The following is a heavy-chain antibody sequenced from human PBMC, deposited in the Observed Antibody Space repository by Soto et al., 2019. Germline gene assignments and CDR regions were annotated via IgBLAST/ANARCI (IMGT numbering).Heavy chain of an antibody. Sequence: EVQLVESGGGLVQPGGSLRLSCAASGFTFRSYWMHWVRQAPGKGLVWVSRINGGGSSTSYADSMKGRFTISRDNAKNTLYLQMNSLRAEDTAVYYCARGLVVPAGDAFDIWGQGTMVTVSS. CDR1: GFTFRSYW. D-gene: IGHD2-2*01. V-gene: IGHV3-74*01. CDR2: INGGGSST. J-gene: IGHJ3*02. CDR3: ARGLVVPAGDAFDI.